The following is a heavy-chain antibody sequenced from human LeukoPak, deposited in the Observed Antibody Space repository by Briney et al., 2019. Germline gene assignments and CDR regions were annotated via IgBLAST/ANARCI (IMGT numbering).Heavy chain of an antibody. J-gene: IGHJ6*02. D-gene: IGHD2-2*02. Sequence: GASVKVSCKASGYTFTSYFMHWVRQAPGQGLEWMGIINPSGGSTSYAQKFQGRVTMTRDTSTSTVYMELSSLRSEDTAVYYCASPVYCSSTSCYTLSYYYYGMDVWGQGTTVTVSS. V-gene: IGHV1-46*01. CDR1: GYTFTSYF. CDR2: INPSGGST. CDR3: ASPVYCSSTSCYTLSYYYYGMDV.